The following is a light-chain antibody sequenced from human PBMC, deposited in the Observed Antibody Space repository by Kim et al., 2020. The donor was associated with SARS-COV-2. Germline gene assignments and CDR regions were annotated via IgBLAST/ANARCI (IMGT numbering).Light chain of an antibody. CDR3: HHYHNWHPWT. CDR2: RAS. CDR1: QSVTSN. Sequence: EIVLTQSPVTLSVSPGERATLSCRASQSVTSNLAWYQQKPGQAHRLLIYRASTRATGVPTRFTGSGSDTEFTLNISSLHSEDYAVYYWHHYHNWHPWTFGQGTKLEI. J-gene: IGKJ1*01. V-gene: IGKV3-15*01.